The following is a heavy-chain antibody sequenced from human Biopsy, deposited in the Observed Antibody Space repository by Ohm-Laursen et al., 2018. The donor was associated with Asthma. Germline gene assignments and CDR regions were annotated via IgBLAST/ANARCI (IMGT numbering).Heavy chain of an antibody. CDR2: IIPIFGPT. J-gene: IGHJ4*02. V-gene: IGHV1-69*15. CDR3: ARGPEYVRSSGALDY. Sequence: SSVKVSCKASGGTFSSNSINWVRQAPGQGLEWMGRIIPIFGPTNYAQKFQGRVTISADDSTSKAYMELSSLSSEDTALYYCARGPEYVRSSGALDYWGQGTLVTVSS. D-gene: IGHD2-2*01. CDR1: GGTFSSNS.